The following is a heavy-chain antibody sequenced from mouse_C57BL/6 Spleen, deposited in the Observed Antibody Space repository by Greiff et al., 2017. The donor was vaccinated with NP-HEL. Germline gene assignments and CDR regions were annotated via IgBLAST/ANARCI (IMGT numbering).Heavy chain of an antibody. CDR3: ATGTDWFAY. D-gene: IGHD4-1*01. V-gene: IGHV1-18*01. CDR2: INPNNGGT. J-gene: IGHJ3*01. CDR1: GYTFTDYN. Sequence: EVKLQESGPELVKPGASVKIPCKASGYTFTDYNMDWVKQSHGKSLEWIGDINPNNGGTIYNQKFKGKATLTVDKSSSTAYMELRSLTSEDTAVYYCATGTDWFAYWGQGTLVTVSA.